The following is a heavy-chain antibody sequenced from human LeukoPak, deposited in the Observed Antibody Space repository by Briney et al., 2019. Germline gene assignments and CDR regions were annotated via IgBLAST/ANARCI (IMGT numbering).Heavy chain of an antibody. CDR3: AAGVYYDFWSGLLGINWFDP. J-gene: IGHJ5*02. CDR1: GGSISSYY. Sequence: SETLSLTCTVSGGSISSYYWSWIRQPAGKGLEWIGRIYTSGSTNYNPSLKSRVTMSVDTSKNQFSLKLSSVTAADTAVYYCAAGVYYDFWSGLLGINWFDPWGQGTLVTVSS. V-gene: IGHV4-4*07. CDR2: IYTSGST. D-gene: IGHD3-3*01.